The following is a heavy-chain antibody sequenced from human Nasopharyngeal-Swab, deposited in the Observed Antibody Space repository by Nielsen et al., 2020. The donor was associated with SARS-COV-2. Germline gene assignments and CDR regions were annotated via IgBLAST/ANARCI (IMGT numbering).Heavy chain of an antibody. D-gene: IGHD3-22*01. J-gene: IGHJ4*02. CDR2: IWYDGSNK. V-gene: IGHV3-33*01. CDR3: ARNVYYYDARTLDY. CDR1: GFTSSSYG. Sequence: GESLKISCAASGFTSSSYGMHWVRQAPGKGLEWVAVIWYDGSNKYYADSVKGRFTISRDNSKNTLYLQMNSLRAEDTAVYYCARNVYYYDARTLDYWGQGTLVTVSS.